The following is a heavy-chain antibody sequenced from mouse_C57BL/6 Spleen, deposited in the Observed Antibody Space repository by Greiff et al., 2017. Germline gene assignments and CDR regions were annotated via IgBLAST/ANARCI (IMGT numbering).Heavy chain of an antibody. CDR2: IYPSDSET. J-gene: IGHJ2*01. CDR3: ARELTGTWDY. Sequence: VQLQQPGAELVRPGSSVKLSCKASGYTFTSYWMDWVKQRPGQGLEWIGNIYPSDSETHYNQKFKDKATLTVDKSSSTAYMQLSSLTSEDSAVYYCARELTGTWDYWGQGTTLTVSS. V-gene: IGHV1-61*01. CDR1: GYTFTSYW. D-gene: IGHD4-1*01.